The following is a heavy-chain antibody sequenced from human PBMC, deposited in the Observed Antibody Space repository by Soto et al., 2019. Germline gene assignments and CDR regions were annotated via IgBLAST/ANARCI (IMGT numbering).Heavy chain of an antibody. CDR2: IIPMVETP. V-gene: IGHV1-69*01. D-gene: IGHD3-22*01. J-gene: IGHJ5*02. CDR1: GGTFNSYD. Sequence: QVQLVQSGAEVKKPGSSMKVSCKASGGTFNSYDINWVRQAPGQGLEWMGGIIPMVETPKYAQTFQGRVTITADESTNTVYMELSSLRSEDTAMYYCARLSRPNYYDTSGFFKDNWFDPWGQGTLVTVSS. CDR3: ARLSRPNYYDTSGFFKDNWFDP.